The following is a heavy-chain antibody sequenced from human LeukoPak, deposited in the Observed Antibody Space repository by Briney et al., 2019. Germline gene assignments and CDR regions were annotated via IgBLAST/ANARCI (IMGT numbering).Heavy chain of an antibody. Sequence: GGSLRLSCEASGFTLINYDMNWVRQVPGKGLEWVSAITRGGGLWYADSVEGRFTISRDNGKSSLYLQMTSLRVEDTGIYYCARVSGATTRYWGQGTLVTVSS. CDR2: ITRGGGL. J-gene: IGHJ4*02. D-gene: IGHD3-10*01. V-gene: IGHV3-69-1*02. CDR3: ARVSGATTRY. CDR1: GFTLINYD.